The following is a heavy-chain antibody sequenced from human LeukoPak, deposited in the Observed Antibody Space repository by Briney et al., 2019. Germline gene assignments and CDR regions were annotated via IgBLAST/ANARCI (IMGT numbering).Heavy chain of an antibody. CDR2: ISYDGSNK. J-gene: IGHJ3*02. CDR3: AKDPYDSSGYYFPGAFDI. CDR1: GFTFSSYW. D-gene: IGHD3-22*01. Sequence: GGSLRLSCVASGFTFSSYWMSWVRQAPGKGLEWVAVISYDGSNKYYADSVKGRFTISRDNSKNTLYLQMNSLRAEDTAVYYCAKDPYDSSGYYFPGAFDIWGQGTMVTVSS. V-gene: IGHV3-30*18.